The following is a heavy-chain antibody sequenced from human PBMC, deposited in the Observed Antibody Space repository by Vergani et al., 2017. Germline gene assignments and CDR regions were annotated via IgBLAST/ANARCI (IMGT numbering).Heavy chain of an antibody. CDR1: GYSFNNYA. CDR2: INTTTGNP. D-gene: IGHD6-19*01. V-gene: IGHV7-4-1*01. J-gene: IGHJ4*02. Sequence: QEQLVQSGSELKKPGASVKVSCKASGYSFNNYAIHWVRQAPGQGLEWMGWINTTTGNPPYARAFTGRFVFSLDTAISTAYLQIGSLKAEDTAVYFCARAKRGRLAVGANDSWGQGTLLTVSS. CDR3: ARAKRGRLAVGANDS.